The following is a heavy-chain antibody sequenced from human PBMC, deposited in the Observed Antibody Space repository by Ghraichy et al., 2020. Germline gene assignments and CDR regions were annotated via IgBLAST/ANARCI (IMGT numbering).Heavy chain of an antibody. Sequence: GGSLRLSCAASGFTFSSYAMSWVRQAPGKGLEWVSAISGSGGSTYYADSVKGRFTISRDNSKNTLYLQINSLRAEDTAVYYCAKDQVHGMTTVTLGGMDVWGQGTTVTVSS. J-gene: IGHJ6*02. V-gene: IGHV3-23*01. CDR1: GFTFSSYA. D-gene: IGHD4-17*01. CDR3: AKDQVHGMTTVTLGGMDV. CDR2: ISGSGGST.